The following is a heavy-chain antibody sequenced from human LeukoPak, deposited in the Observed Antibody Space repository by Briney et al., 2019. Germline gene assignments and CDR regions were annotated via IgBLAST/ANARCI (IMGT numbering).Heavy chain of an antibody. Sequence: SETLSLTCTVSGGSIRSSYYYWGWIRQPPGKGLEWIGSIYDSGSTYYNPSLKSRVTISVDTSKNQFSLKLSSVTAADTAVYYCARGSVYTSSWHPYWGQGTLVTVSS. CDR1: GGSIRSSYYY. V-gene: IGHV4-39*01. J-gene: IGHJ1*01. CDR2: IYDSGST. CDR3: ARGSVYTSSWHPY. D-gene: IGHD6-13*01.